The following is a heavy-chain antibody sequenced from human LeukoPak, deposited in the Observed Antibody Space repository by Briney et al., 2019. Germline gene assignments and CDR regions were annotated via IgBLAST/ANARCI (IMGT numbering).Heavy chain of an antibody. J-gene: IGHJ6*02. V-gene: IGHV4-39*01. CDR2: IFHSGGT. D-gene: IGHD3-10*01. CDR3: ARGWVTMVRGGNRSFRGGMDV. CDR1: GGSISSDGVY. Sequence: SETLSLTCTVSGGSISSDGVYWGWVRQPPGKGLEWIGSIFHSGGTYYNPSLKSRVSIPVDTSKNQFSLKLNSVTAADTAVYYCARGWVTMVRGGNRSFRGGMDVWGQGTTVTVSS.